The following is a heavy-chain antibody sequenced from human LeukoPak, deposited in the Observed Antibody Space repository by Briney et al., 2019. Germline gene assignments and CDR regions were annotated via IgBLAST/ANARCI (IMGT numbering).Heavy chain of an antibody. V-gene: IGHV1-18*01. CDR3: AREWKGGDN. D-gene: IGHD1-1*01. J-gene: IGHJ4*02. Sequence: ASVKVSCKTSGYYFSTYSINWVRQVPGQGLEWVGWINCDNGNTNYAQKFQGRVTMTTDTPTTAAYMEVGSLTAGDTAVYYCAREWKGGDNWGQGSLVTVSS. CDR1: GYYFSTYS. CDR2: INCDNGNT.